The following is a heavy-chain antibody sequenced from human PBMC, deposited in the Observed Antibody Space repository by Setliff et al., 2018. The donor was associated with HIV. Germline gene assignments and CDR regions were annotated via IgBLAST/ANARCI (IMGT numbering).Heavy chain of an antibody. CDR1: GYTFIAYG. D-gene: IGHD6-19*01. V-gene: IGHV1-18*01. Sequence: GASVKVSCKASGYTFIAYGISWVRRAPGQGLEWMGWIGPYNDRTEYEQEFQGRVTMTTDTSANTAYMELRSLGSDDTAVYYCARDVAVAATEFWGQGIQVTVSS. CDR3: ARDVAVAATEF. CDR2: IGPYNDRT. J-gene: IGHJ4*02.